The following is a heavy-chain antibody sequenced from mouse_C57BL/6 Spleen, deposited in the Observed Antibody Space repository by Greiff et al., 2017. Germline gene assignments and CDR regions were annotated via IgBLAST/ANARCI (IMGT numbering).Heavy chain of an antibody. Sequence: QVQLQQSGAELVKPGASVKISCKASGYAFSSYWMNWVKQRPGKGLAWIGQIYPGAGDTNYNGKFKGKATLTADKSSSTAYMQLSSLTSEDSAVYFCARSPMVPSAMDYWGQGTSVTVSS. J-gene: IGHJ4*01. CDR1: GYAFSSYW. CDR2: IYPGAGDT. D-gene: IGHD2-2*01. V-gene: IGHV1-80*01. CDR3: ARSPMVPSAMDY.